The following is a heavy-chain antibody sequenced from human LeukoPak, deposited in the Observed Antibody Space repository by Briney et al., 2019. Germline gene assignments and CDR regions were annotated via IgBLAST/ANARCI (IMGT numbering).Heavy chain of an antibody. D-gene: IGHD4-17*01. J-gene: IGHJ4*02. CDR2: IYYSGST. Sequence: SETLSLTCTVSGGSISSYCWSWIRQPPGKGLEWIGYIYYSGSTNYNPSLKSRVTISVDTSKNQFSLKLSSVTAADTAVYYCARVSGDLRDFPFDYWSQGTLVTVSS. CDR3: ARVSGDLRDFPFDY. CDR1: GGSISSYC. V-gene: IGHV4-59*01.